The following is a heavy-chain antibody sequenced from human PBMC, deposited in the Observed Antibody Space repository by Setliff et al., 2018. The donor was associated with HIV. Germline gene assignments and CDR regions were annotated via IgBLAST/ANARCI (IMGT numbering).Heavy chain of an antibody. D-gene: IGHD7-27*01. CDR3: ARNWGAPNQFDP. CDR2: IYPGDSST. J-gene: IGHJ5*02. Sequence: PGESLKISCKSSGYNFNSNWIGWVRQTPGKGLEWMGIIYPGDSSTRYSPSFQGQVTISVDKSVSTAYLEWNSLKASDTAMYYCARNWGAPNQFDPWGQGTLVTVSS. V-gene: IGHV5-51*01. CDR1: GYNFNSNW.